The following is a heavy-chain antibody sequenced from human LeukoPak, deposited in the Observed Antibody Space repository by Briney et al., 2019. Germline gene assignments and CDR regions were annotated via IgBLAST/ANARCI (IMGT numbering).Heavy chain of an antibody. CDR2: ISMSSTYI. CDR1: GFTFSSNA. Sequence: GGSLRLSCAASGFTFSSNAMNWVRQAPGKGLEWVSSISMSSTYIYYADSVKGRFTISRDNAKNSLYLQMDSLRDEDTAVYYCTSAPYSSGWYTVDFWGQGTLVTVSS. J-gene: IGHJ4*02. CDR3: TSAPYSSGWYTVDF. V-gene: IGHV3-21*01. D-gene: IGHD6-19*01.